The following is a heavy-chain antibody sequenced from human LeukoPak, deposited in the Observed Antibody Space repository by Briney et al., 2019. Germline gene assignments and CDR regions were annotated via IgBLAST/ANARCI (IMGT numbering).Heavy chain of an antibody. V-gene: IGHV3-23*01. J-gene: IGHJ4*02. CDR1: GFTFSSYA. Sequence: GRSLRLSCAASGFTFSSYAMSWVRQAPGKGLEWVSAISGSGGSTYYADSVKGRFTISRDNSKNTLYLQMNSLRAEDTAVYYCAKDSHFDWLPHDYWGQGTLVTVSS. CDR3: AKDSHFDWLPHDY. D-gene: IGHD3-9*01. CDR2: ISGSGGST.